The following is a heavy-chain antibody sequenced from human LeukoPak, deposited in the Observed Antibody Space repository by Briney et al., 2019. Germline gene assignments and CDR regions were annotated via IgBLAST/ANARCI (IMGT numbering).Heavy chain of an antibody. J-gene: IGHJ4*02. V-gene: IGHV3-7*01. Sequence: PGGSLRLSCAASGSTFNSYWMTWVRQAPGKGLEWVGNIKQDGSDKNYMDSVKGRFTISRDNTKNSVYLQMSSLRAEDTAVYYCAREVWGPGYWGQGTLVTVSS. CDR2: IKQDGSDK. D-gene: IGHD7-27*01. CDR3: AREVWGPGY. CDR1: GSTFNSYW.